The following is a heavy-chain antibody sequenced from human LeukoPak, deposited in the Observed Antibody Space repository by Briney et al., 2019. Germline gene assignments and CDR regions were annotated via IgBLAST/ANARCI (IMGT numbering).Heavy chain of an antibody. V-gene: IGHV3-21*01. D-gene: IGHD3-22*01. Sequence: GGSLRLSCAASGFTFSSYSMNWVRQAPGKGLGWVSSISSSSSYIYYADSVKGRFTISRDNAKNSLYLQMNSLRAEDTAVYYCARDLHYYDSSGFSYYYYYMDVWGQGTLVTVSS. CDR2: ISSSSSYI. CDR1: GFTFSSYS. J-gene: IGHJ6*03. CDR3: ARDLHYYDSSGFSYYYYYMDV.